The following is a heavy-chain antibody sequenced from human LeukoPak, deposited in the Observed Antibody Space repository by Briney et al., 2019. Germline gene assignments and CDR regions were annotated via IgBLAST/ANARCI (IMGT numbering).Heavy chain of an antibody. CDR2: IYSGCST. D-gene: IGHD2-8*01. CDR3: ARDIPHNGDGSGYPPPTVGMDV. Sequence: GGSLRLSCAASGFTFSSYWMTWVRQAPGKGLEWVSVIYSGCSTYYSDSVKGRLTISRDHAKNTLYLQMNRLRAEDTGVYYCARDIPHNGDGSGYPPPTVGMDVWGQGTTVTV. V-gene: IGHV3-53*01. CDR1: GFTFSSYW. J-gene: IGHJ6*02.